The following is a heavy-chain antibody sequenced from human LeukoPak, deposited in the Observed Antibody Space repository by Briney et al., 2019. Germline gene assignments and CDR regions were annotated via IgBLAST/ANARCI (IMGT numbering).Heavy chain of an antibody. V-gene: IGHV1-69*05. Sequence: SVKVSCKASGGTFSSYAISWVRQAPGQGLEWMGRIITIFGTANYAQKIQGRVTITTDESTSTAYMELSSLRSEDTAVYYCARDLGYCSGGSCYAGWFDPWGQGTLVTVFS. CDR2: IITIFGTA. J-gene: IGHJ5*02. CDR3: ARDLGYCSGGSCYAGWFDP. D-gene: IGHD2-15*01. CDR1: GGTFSSYA.